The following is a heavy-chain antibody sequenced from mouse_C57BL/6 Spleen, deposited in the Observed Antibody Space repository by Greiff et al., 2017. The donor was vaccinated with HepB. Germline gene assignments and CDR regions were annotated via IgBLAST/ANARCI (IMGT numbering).Heavy chain of an antibody. CDR3: ASRRGAWFAY. Sequence: VQLQESGAELVRPGSSVKLSCKASGYTFTSYWMHWVKQRPIQGLEWIGNIDPSDSETHYNQKFKDKATLTVDKSSSTAYMQLSSLTAEDSAVYYCASRRGAWFAYWGQGTLVTVSA. D-gene: IGHD2-12*01. CDR2: IDPSDSET. J-gene: IGHJ3*01. CDR1: GYTFTSYW. V-gene: IGHV1-52*01.